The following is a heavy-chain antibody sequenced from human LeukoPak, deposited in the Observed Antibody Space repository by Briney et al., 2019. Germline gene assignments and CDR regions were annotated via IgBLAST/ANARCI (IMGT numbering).Heavy chain of an antibody. Sequence: GGSLRLSCAASGFTFTGYSMNWFRQAPGKGLEWVSYVSRDSSNIYYADSVKGRFTISRDDAKDSLYLQMNGLRDDDTALYYCARESFWGSSGKGFDSWGQGTLVTVSS. V-gene: IGHV3-48*02. D-gene: IGHD4-23*01. CDR3: ARESFWGSSGKGFDS. CDR2: VSRDSSNI. CDR1: GFTFTGYS. J-gene: IGHJ4*02.